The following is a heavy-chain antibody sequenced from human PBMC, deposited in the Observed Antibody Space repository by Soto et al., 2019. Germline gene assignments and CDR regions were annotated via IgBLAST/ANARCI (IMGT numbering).Heavy chain of an antibody. V-gene: IGHV6-1*01. Sequence: SQTLSLTCAISGDSFSSNSAAWHWIRQSPSRGLEWLGKTYYRSKWYNDYAVSVKSRITINPDTSKNQFSLQLNSVTPEDTAVYYCAREYYDINGSVWGQGTTVTVSS. CDR1: GDSFSSNSAA. CDR3: AREYYDINGSV. D-gene: IGHD3-22*01. CDR2: TYYRSKWYN. J-gene: IGHJ6*02.